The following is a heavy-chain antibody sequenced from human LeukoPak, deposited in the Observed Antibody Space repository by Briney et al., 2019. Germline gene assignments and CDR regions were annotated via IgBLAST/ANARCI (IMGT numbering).Heavy chain of an antibody. CDR3: ARGPRGERGLLRPATD. V-gene: IGHV1-18*01. D-gene: IGHD3-16*01. Sequence: ASVKVSCKASGYTFTSYGISWVRQAPGQGLDWMGWISAYNGNTNYAQKLQGRVTMTTDTSTSTAYMELRSLRSDDTAVYYCARGPRGERGLLRPATDWGQGTLVTVSS. J-gene: IGHJ4*02. CDR1: GYTFTSYG. CDR2: ISAYNGNT.